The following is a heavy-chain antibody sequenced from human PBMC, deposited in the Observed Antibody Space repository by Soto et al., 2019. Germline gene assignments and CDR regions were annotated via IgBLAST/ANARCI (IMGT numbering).Heavy chain of an antibody. J-gene: IGHJ4*02. V-gene: IGHV3-23*01. CDR2: ISGSGDDT. CDR3: ANPIPKTGTTFGF. Sequence: QLLESGGGFVQPGGSLRLSCVASGFTFSNFALAWFRQAPGEGREWVSAISGSGDDTFYADSMKGRFTISRDNSKDTLYLQINSLRAEDTAVYYCANPIPKTGTTFGFWGQGTLVTVSS. D-gene: IGHD1-1*01. CDR1: GFTFSNFA.